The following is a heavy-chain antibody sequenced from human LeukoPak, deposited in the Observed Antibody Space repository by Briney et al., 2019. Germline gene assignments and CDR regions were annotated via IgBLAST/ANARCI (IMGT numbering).Heavy chain of an antibody. CDR1: GLTFSSYT. V-gene: IGHV3-21*01. CDR3: ARDRLVRGVYYGMDV. J-gene: IGHJ6*02. Sequence: GGSLRLSCAASGLTFSSYTMNWVRQAPGKGLEWVSSISSSSSYIYYADSVKGRFTISRDNAKNSLYLQMNSLRAEDTAVYYCARDRLVRGVYYGMDVWGQGTTVTVSS. CDR2: ISSSSSYI. D-gene: IGHD3-10*01.